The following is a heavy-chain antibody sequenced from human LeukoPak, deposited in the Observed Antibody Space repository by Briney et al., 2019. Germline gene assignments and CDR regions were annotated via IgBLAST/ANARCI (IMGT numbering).Heavy chain of an antibody. Sequence: GGTLRLSCAASGFTFSSYGMSWVRQAPGKGLEWVSAISGSGGSTYYADSVKGRFTISRDNAKNSLHLQMNSLRAEDTAMYYCARIWPSVAAFDIWGQGTMVTVSS. CDR3: ARIWPSVAAFDI. D-gene: IGHD2/OR15-2a*01. CDR1: GFTFSSYG. J-gene: IGHJ3*02. V-gene: IGHV3-23*01. CDR2: ISGSGGST.